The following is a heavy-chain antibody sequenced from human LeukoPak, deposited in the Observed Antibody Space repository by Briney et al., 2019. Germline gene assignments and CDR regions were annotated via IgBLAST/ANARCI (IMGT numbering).Heavy chain of an antibody. CDR1: GYTFTSYG. D-gene: IGHD3-10*01. CDR2: ISAYNGNT. V-gene: IGHV1-18*04. CDR3: ARASSGSMVRGVYDY. J-gene: IGHJ4*02. Sequence: ASVKVSCKASGYTFTSYGISWVRRAPGQGLEWMGWISAYNGNTNYAQKLQGRVTMTTDTSTSTAYMELRSLRSDDTAVYYCARASSGSMVRGVYDYWGQGTLVTVSS.